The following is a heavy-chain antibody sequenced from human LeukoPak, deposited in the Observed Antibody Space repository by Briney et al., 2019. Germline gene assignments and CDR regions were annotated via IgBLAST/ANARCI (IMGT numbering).Heavy chain of an antibody. CDR2: IYYSGST. Sequence: PSETLSLTCTVSGGSISSYYWSWIRQPPGKGLEWIGYIYYSGSTNYNPSLRSRVTISVDTSKNQFSLKLGSVTAADTAVYYCGSRAIAAPVFDYWGQGTLVTGSS. J-gene: IGHJ4*02. V-gene: IGHV4-59*08. D-gene: IGHD6-13*01. CDR3: GSRAIAAPVFDY. CDR1: GGSISSYY.